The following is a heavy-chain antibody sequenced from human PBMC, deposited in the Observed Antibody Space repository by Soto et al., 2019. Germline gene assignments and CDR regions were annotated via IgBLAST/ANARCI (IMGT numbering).Heavy chain of an antibody. D-gene: IGHD6-19*01. V-gene: IGHV5-51*01. J-gene: IGHJ6*03. CDR2: IYPGDSDT. Sequence: GAPQIFCCTCSGYSYTCYWIGWVRQMPGKGLGWMGIIYPGDSDTRYSPSFQGQVTISADKSISTAYLQWSSLKASDTAMYYCARQYSSGWPMFYYMDVWGKGTTVTVSS. CDR3: ARQYSSGWPMFYYMDV. CDR1: GYSYTCYW.